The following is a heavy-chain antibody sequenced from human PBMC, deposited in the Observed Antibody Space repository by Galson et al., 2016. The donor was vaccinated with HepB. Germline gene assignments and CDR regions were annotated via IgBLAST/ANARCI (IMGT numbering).Heavy chain of an antibody. CDR1: GFTFSSYS. Sequence: SLRLSCAASGFTFSSYSMNWVRQAPGKRLECVANIKQDGSEQYYVDSVKGRFTISRDNAKKSLYLQMNSLRAEDTAVYYCARGGSRPIDYWGQGTLVTVSS. V-gene: IGHV3-7*02. CDR3: ARGGSRPIDY. D-gene: IGHD1-26*01. J-gene: IGHJ4*02. CDR2: IKQDGSEQ.